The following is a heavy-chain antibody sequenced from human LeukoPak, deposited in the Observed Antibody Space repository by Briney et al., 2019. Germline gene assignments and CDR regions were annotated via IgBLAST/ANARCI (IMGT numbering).Heavy chain of an antibody. CDR1: GGSISSGGYS. V-gene: IGHV4-30-2*01. J-gene: IGHJ4*02. D-gene: IGHD5-12*01. Sequence: SETLSLTCAVSGGSISSGGYSWSWIPQPPGKGLKWNGYIYHSGSTYYNPSLKSRVTISVDRSKNQFSLKLSSVTAADTAVYYCARGGGYSGYDTETLDYWGQGTLVTVSS. CDR2: IYHSGST. CDR3: ARGGGYSGYDTETLDY.